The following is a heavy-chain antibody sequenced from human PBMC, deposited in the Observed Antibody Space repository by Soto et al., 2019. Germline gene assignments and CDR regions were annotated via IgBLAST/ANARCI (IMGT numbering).Heavy chain of an antibody. D-gene: IGHD4-17*01. CDR2: IYYSGST. V-gene: IGHV4-31*03. Sequence: QVQLQESGPGLVKPSQTLSLTCTVSGGSISSGGYYWSWIRQHPGKGLEWIGYIYYSGSTYYNPSLKSRVTISVDTSKNQFSLKLSSVTAADTAVYYCAREVNYGGNHWDTFDIWGQGTMVTVSS. CDR3: AREVNYGGNHWDTFDI. CDR1: GGSISSGGYY. J-gene: IGHJ3*02.